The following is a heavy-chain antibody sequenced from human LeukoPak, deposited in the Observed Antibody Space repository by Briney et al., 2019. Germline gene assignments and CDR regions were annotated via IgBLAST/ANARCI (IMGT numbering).Heavy chain of an antibody. V-gene: IGHV1-18*01. CDR1: GYTFTSYG. D-gene: IGHD3-10*01. J-gene: IGHJ4*02. CDR3: ARDYVVREVITPYYFDY. CDR2: ISAYNGNT. Sequence: ASVEVSCKASGYTFTSYGISWVRQAPGQGLEWMGWISAYNGNTNYAQKLQGRVTMTTDASTCTAYMELRSLRSDDTAVYYCARDYVVREVITPYYFDYWGQGTLVTVSS.